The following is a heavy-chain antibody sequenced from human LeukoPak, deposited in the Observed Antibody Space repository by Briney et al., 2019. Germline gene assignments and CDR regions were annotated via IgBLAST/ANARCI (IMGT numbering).Heavy chain of an antibody. Sequence: PGGSLRLSCAASGSTFSSYSMNWVRRAPGKGLEWVSSISSSSSYIYYADSVKGRFTISRDNAKNSLYLQMNSLRAEDTAVYYCARDRGDFWSGYYYDYWGQGTLVTVSS. CDR3: ARDRGDFWSGYYYDY. CDR2: ISSSSSYI. D-gene: IGHD3-3*01. CDR1: GSTFSSYS. V-gene: IGHV3-21*01. J-gene: IGHJ4*02.